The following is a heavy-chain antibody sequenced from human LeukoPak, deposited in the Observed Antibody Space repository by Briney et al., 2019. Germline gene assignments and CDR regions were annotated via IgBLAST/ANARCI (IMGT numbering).Heavy chain of an antibody. CDR2: IYHSGST. CDR3: ARRDSGGYGYFDL. CDR1: GGTIRSYY. V-gene: IGHV4-59*01. Sequence: SETLSLTCTVSGGTIRSYYWSWIRQPPGKGLEWIGYIYHSGSTSYNPSLRSRVTISVDTSKNQFSLRLTSLTAADTAVYYCARRDSGGYGYFDLWGRGTLVTVSS. D-gene: IGHD6-19*01. J-gene: IGHJ2*01.